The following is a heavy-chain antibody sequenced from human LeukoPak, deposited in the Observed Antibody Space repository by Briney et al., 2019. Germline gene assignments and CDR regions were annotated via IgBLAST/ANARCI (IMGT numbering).Heavy chain of an antibody. V-gene: IGHV3-15*01. CDR2: IKSKTAGGTT. D-gene: IGHD3-22*01. CDR3: TRGDYYDSSGYFLLFDY. CDR1: GFTFIGAW. Sequence: TGGSLRLSCVASGFTFIGAWMSWVRQAPGKGLEWVGRIKSKTAGGTTDYAAPVKGRFTISRDDSKSIAYLQMNSLKTEDTAVYYCTRGDYYDSSGYFLLFDYWGQGTLVTVSS. J-gene: IGHJ4*02.